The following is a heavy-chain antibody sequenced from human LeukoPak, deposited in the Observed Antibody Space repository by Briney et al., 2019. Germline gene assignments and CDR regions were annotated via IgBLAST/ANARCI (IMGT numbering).Heavy chain of an antibody. V-gene: IGHV3-23*01. CDR1: GFTFSSYA. D-gene: IGHD3-10*01. J-gene: IGHJ3*02. CDR2: ISGSGGST. CDR3: AKDPPFSFGNPGAFDI. Sequence: GGSLRLSCAASGFTFSSYAMSWVRQAPGNGLEWVSAISGSGGSTYYADSVKCRFTISRYNSKNTLYLQMNSLRAEDTAVYYCAKDPPFSFGNPGAFDIWGQGTMVTVSS.